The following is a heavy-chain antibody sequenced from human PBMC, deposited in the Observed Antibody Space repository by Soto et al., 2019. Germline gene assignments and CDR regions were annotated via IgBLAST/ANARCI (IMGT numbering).Heavy chain of an antibody. V-gene: IGHV3-33*01. CDR1: GFTFSSYG. Sequence: WGSLRLSCAASGFTFSSYGMHWFRQAPGKGLEWVAVIWYDGSNKYYADSVKGRFTISRDNSKNTLYLQMNSLRAEDTAVYYCARSDTAMAIDYWGQGTLVTVSS. D-gene: IGHD5-18*01. CDR3: ARSDTAMAIDY. J-gene: IGHJ4*02. CDR2: IWYDGSNK.